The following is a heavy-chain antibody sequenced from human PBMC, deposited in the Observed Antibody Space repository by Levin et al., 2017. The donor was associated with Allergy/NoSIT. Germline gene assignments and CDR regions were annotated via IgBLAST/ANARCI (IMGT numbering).Heavy chain of an antibody. CDR2: IIPIFGTT. CDR1: GGSLSNFA. CDR3: ARDRGLGGTYSGGRSTSPFDY. V-gene: IGHV1-69*13. D-gene: IGHD4-23*01. J-gene: IGHJ4*02. Sequence: SVKVSCKASGGSLSNFALSWVRQAPGQGLEWIGGIIPIFGTTTYAPKFQGRVTLSADESTRSAYMEISSLTSGDTAVYYCARDRGLGGTYSGGRSTSPFDYWGQGALVTVSS.